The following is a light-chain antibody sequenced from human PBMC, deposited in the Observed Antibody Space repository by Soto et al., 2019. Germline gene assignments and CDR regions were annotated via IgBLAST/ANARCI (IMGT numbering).Light chain of an antibody. CDR3: GSYAGSNSWV. CDR2: DVT. CDR1: SSDVGANNY. V-gene: IGLV2-8*01. J-gene: IGLJ3*02. Sequence: QSALAQPPSASGSPGQSVTISCTGTSSDVGANNYVSWYQHHPGKAPKLIIYDVTERPSGVPDRFSGSKSGNTASLTVSGFQSEDEAYYYCGSYAGSNSWVFGGGTKLTVL.